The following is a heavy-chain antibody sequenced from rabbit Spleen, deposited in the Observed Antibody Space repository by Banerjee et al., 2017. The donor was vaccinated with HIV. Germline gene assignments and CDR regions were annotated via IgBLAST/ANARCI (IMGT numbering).Heavy chain of an antibody. Sequence: QEQLVESGGGLVQPGGSLTLSCKASGFGFSSYYMNWVRQAPGKGLEWIGCIYTGSGGSTAYASWAKGRFSISKTSSTTVTLQMTSLTAADTATYFCARGSAAMTMVITGYYLNFWGPGTLVTVS. CDR2: IYTGSGGST. J-gene: IGHJ4*01. V-gene: IGHV1S45*01. D-gene: IGHD2-1*01. CDR3: ARGSAAMTMVITGYYLNF. CDR1: GFGFSSYYM.